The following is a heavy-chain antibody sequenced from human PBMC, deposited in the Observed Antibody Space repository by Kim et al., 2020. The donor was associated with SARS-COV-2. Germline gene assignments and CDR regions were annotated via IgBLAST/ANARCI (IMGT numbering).Heavy chain of an antibody. V-gene: IGHV3-23*01. CDR2: GGST. J-gene: IGHJ4*02. Sequence: GGSTYYADSVKGRFTISRDNAKNTLYLQMNSLRAEDTAVYYCAKARTSGYWGQGTLVTVSS. D-gene: IGHD4-17*01. CDR3: AKARTSGY.